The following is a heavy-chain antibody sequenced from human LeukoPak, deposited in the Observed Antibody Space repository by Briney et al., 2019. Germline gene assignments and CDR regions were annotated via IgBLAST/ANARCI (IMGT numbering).Heavy chain of an antibody. CDR2: ISAYNGNT. CDR1: GYTFTSYG. CDR3: ARLGYCSSTSCYVYYYYGMDV. J-gene: IGHJ6*04. V-gene: IGHV1-18*04. D-gene: IGHD2-2*01. Sequence: ASVKVSCKASGYTFTSYGISWVRQAPGQGLEWMGWISAYNGNTNYAQKLQGRVTMTTDTSTSTAYMELRSLGSDDTAVYYCARLGYCSSTSCYVYYYYGMDVWGKGTTVTVSS.